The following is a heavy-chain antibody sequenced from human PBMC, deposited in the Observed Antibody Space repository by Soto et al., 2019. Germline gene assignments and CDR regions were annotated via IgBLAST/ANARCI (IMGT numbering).Heavy chain of an antibody. CDR3: ARGRRPPKGGSGSYSYYYYYGMDV. D-gene: IGHD3-10*01. J-gene: IGHJ6*02. Sequence: SSETLSLTCAVDGGSFSGYYWSWIRQPPGKGLERIGEINHSGSTNYNPSQKSRVTISVDTSKYQFSLKLSSVTAVDTAVYYCARGRRPPKGGSGSYSYYYYYGMDVWGQGTTVS. V-gene: IGHV4-34*01. CDR1: GGSFSGYY. CDR2: INHSGST.